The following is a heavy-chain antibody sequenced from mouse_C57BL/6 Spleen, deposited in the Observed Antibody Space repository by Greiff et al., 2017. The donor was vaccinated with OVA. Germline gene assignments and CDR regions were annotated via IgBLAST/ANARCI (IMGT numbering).Heavy chain of an antibody. CDR2: IWRGGST. CDR1: GFSLTSYG. V-gene: IGHV2-5*01. Sequence: VKLVESGPGLVQPSQSLSITCTVSGFSLTSYGVHWVRQSPGKGLEWLGVIWRGGSTDYNAAFMSRLSITKDNSKSQVFFKMNSLQADDTAIYYCAATVVATGAMDYWGQGTSVTVSS. D-gene: IGHD1-1*01. CDR3: AATVVATGAMDY. J-gene: IGHJ4*01.